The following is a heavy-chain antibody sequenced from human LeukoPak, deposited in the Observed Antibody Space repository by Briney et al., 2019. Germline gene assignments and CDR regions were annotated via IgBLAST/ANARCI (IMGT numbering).Heavy chain of an antibody. D-gene: IGHD3-10*01. Sequence: SETLSLTCTVSGGSISSHYWSWIRQPPGKGLEWIGYIYYSGSTNYNPSLKSRVTISVDTSKNQFSLKLSSVTAADTAVYYCARDMVLGVMDVWGQGTTVTVSS. CDR3: ARDMVLGVMDV. CDR2: IYYSGST. V-gene: IGHV4-59*11. CDR1: GGSISSHY. J-gene: IGHJ6*02.